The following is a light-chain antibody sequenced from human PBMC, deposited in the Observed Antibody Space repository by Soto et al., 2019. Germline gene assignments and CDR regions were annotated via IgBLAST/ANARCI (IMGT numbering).Light chain of an antibody. J-gene: IGKJ1*01. CDR2: GAS. CDR1: QSVDSTY. CDR3: QQSYSTTWT. Sequence: EIVLTQSPGTLSLSPGERATLSCRASQSVDSTYLAWYQQKPGQAPRLLIYGASNRATGIPDRFSGSGSETDFTLTISSLQPEDFATYSCQQSYSTTWTFGQGTKVDIK. V-gene: IGKV3-20*01.